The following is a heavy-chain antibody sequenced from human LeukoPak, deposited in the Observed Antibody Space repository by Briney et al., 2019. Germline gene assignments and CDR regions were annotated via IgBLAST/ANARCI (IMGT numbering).Heavy chain of an antibody. D-gene: IGHD3-10*01. Sequence: SETLSLTCTVSGGSISSGDYYWSWIRQPPGKGLEWTGYIYYSGSTYYNPSLKSRVTISVDTSKNQFSLKLSSVTAADTAVYYCAGTDGSEYYFDYWGQGTLVTVSS. CDR2: IYYSGST. CDR1: GGSISSGDYY. CDR3: AGTDGSEYYFDY. J-gene: IGHJ4*02. V-gene: IGHV4-30-4*01.